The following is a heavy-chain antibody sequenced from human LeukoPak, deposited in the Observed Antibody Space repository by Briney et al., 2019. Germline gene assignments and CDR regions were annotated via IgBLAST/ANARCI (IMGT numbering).Heavy chain of an antibody. CDR2: IYWNDDK. CDR3: AHSSTGRMTYYDFWSGYYTNWFDP. V-gene: IGHV2-5*01. CDR1: GFSLSTSGVG. Sequence: SGPTLVKPTQTLTLTCTFSGFSLSTSGVGVGWIRQPPGKALEWLALIYWNDDKRYSPSLKSRLTITKDTSKNQVVLTMTNMDPVDTATYYCAHSSTGRMTYYDFWSGYYTNWFDPWGQGTLVTVSS. J-gene: IGHJ5*02. D-gene: IGHD3-3*01.